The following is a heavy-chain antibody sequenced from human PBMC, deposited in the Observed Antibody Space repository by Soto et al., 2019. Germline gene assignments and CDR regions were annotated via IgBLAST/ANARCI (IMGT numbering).Heavy chain of an antibody. D-gene: IGHD3-10*01. J-gene: IGHJ4*02. CDR1: GGSISSYY. CDR2: IYTSGST. Sequence: QVQLQESGPGLVKPSETLSLTCTVFGGSISSYYWSWIRQPAGKGLEWIGRIYTSGSTNYNPSLKSRVTMSVDTSKNQFSLKLSSVTAADTAVYYCAGVGYYGSGSYYNVDWGQGTLVTVSS. CDR3: AGVGYYGSGSYYNVD. V-gene: IGHV4-4*07.